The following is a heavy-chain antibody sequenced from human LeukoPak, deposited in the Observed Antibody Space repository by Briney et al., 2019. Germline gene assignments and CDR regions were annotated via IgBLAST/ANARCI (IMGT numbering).Heavy chain of an antibody. V-gene: IGHV3-73*01. CDR1: GFTFSGSA. CDR3: TSPGGLAAAGWVDY. CDR2: IRSKANSYAT. J-gene: IGHJ4*02. Sequence: GGSLRLSCAASGFTFSGSAMHWVRQASGKGLEWIGRIRSKANSYATAYAASVKGRFTISRDDSKNTAYLQMNSLKTEDTAVYYCTSPGGLAAAGWVDYWGQGTLVTVSS. D-gene: IGHD6-13*01.